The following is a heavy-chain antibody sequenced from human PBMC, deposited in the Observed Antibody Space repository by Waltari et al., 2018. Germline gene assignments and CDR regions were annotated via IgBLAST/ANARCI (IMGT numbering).Heavy chain of an antibody. V-gene: IGHV1-3*01. J-gene: IGHJ4*02. CDR2: INAGNGNT. Sequence: QVQLVQSGAEVKKPGASVKVSCKASGYTFTRYAMHWVRQAPGQRLEWMGWINAGNGNTKYSQKFQGRVTITRDTSASTAYMELSSLRSEDTAVYYCASDYSSSWSPTPRYWGQGTLVTVSS. CDR3: ASDYSSSWSPTPRY. CDR1: GYTFTRYA. D-gene: IGHD6-13*01.